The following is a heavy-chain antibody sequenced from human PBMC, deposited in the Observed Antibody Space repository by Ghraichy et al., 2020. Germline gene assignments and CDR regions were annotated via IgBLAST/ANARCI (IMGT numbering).Heavy chain of an antibody. V-gene: IGHV4-39*01. Sequence: SETLSLRCSVSGGSISADSFYWGWIRQSPGKGLEFVGIIHYRGYTHYDPSLQGRVTISVDTSKSQFSLMLTSVTAADTAVYYCARHGVMGSAMRAFDIWGQGTMVTVSS. CDR1: GGSISADSFY. CDR2: IHYRGYT. D-gene: IGHD2-8*01. J-gene: IGHJ3*02. CDR3: ARHGVMGSAMRAFDI.